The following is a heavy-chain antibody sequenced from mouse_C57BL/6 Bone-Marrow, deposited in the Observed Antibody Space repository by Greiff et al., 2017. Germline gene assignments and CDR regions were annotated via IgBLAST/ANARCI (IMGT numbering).Heavy chain of an antibody. CDR3: ERDYDGRYFDV. CDR2: IDPSDSYT. D-gene: IGHD2-4*01. CDR1: GYTFTSYW. Sequence: QVQLQQPGAELVKPGASVKLSCKASGYTFTSYWMQWVKQRPGQGLEWIGEIDPSDSYTNYKQKFKGKATLTVDTSSSTAYMQLSSLTSEDAAVYYCERDYDGRYFDVWGTGTTVTVSS. J-gene: IGHJ1*03. V-gene: IGHV1-50*01.